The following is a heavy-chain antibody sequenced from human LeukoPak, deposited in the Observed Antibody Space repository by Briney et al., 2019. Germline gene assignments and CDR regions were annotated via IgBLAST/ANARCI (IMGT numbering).Heavy chain of an antibody. CDR3: ARGMGYSYGHPQGAFDI. CDR1: GYTFTTYG. CDR2: MSAYNGKT. Sequence: ASVKVSCKASGYTFTTYGINWVRQAPGQGLEWMGWMSAYNGKTNYAHSLQGRVTVTADTSTSTAYMELRSLRSEDTAVYYCARGMGYSYGHPQGAFDIWGQGTMVTVSS. V-gene: IGHV1-18*01. D-gene: IGHD5-18*01. J-gene: IGHJ3*02.